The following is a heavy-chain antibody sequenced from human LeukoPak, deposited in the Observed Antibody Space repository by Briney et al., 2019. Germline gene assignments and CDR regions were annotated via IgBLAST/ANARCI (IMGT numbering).Heavy chain of an antibody. Sequence: SETLSLTCAVYGGSFSGYYWSWIRQPPGKGLEWIGEINHSGSTNYNPSLKGRVTISVDTSKNQFSLKLSSVTAADTAVYYCARDMDLWGQGTLVTVSS. D-gene: IGHD2-2*03. CDR1: GGSFSGYY. J-gene: IGHJ4*02. V-gene: IGHV4-34*01. CDR3: ARDMDL. CDR2: INHSGST.